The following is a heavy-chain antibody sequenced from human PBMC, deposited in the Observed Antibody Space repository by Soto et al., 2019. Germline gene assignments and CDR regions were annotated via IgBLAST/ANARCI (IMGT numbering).Heavy chain of an antibody. CDR3: ARAPPKGPIDY. Sequence: TLSLTCAVYGGSISSGGYSCSWIRQPPGKGLEWIGYIYHSGSTYYNPSLKSRVTISVDRSKNQFSLKLSSVTAADTAVYYCARAPPKGPIDYWGQGTLVTVSS. J-gene: IGHJ4*02. V-gene: IGHV4-30-2*01. CDR1: GGSISSGGYS. CDR2: IYHSGST.